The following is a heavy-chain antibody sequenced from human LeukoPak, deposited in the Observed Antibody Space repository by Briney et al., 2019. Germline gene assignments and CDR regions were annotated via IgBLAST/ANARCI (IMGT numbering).Heavy chain of an antibody. CDR2: INPSGGST. CDR3: ARVVGGGYYDSSGYFKWGAFDI. V-gene: IGHV1-46*01. J-gene: IGHJ3*02. Sequence: ASVKVSCKASGYTFTSYYMHWVRQAPGQGLEWMGIINPSGGSTSYAQKFQGRVTMTRDTSTSTAYMELSSLRSEDTAVYYCARVVGGGYYDSSGYFKWGAFDIWGKGTMVTVS. CDR1: GYTFTSYY. D-gene: IGHD3-22*01.